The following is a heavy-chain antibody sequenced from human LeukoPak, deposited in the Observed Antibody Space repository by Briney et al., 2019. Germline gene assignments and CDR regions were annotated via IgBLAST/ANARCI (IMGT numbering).Heavy chain of an antibody. Sequence: GGSLRLSCAASGFTFSSYWMHWVRQAPGKGLVWVSRIDTDGSRTSYADSVKGRFTIYRDNAKNRLYLQMNSLRGEDTAVYFCARVGRARTFCCDPWGQGTLVSVP. V-gene: IGHV3-74*01. CDR2: IDTDGSRT. J-gene: IGHJ5*02. CDR1: GFTFSSYW. D-gene: IGHD1-26*01. CDR3: ARVGRARTFCCDP.